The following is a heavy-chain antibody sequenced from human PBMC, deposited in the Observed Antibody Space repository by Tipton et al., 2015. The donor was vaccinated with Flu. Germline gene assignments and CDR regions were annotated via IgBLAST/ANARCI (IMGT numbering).Heavy chain of an antibody. V-gene: IGHV4-59*08. J-gene: IGHJ6*02. Sequence: LRLSCTVSGGSISSYYWSWIRQPPGKGLEWIGYIYYSGSTNYNPSLKSRVTISVDTSKNQFSLKLSAVTAADTAVYYCARDSAAHYGMDVWGQETTVTVSS. D-gene: IGHD6-13*01. CDR1: GGSISSYY. CDR3: ARDSAAHYGMDV. CDR2: IYYSGST.